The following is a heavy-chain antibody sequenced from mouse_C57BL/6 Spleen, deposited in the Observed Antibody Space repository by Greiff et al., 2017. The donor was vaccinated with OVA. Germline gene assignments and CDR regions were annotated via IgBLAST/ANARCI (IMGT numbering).Heavy chain of an antibody. CDR2: IWGVGST. Sequence: QVQLQQSGPGLVAPSQSLSITCTVSGFSLTSYGVDWVRQSPGKGLEWLGVIWGVGSTNYNSALKSRLSISKDNSKSQVFLKMNSLQTDDTAMYYCARGGDYGSSPYYAMDYWGQGTSVTVSS. J-gene: IGHJ4*01. CDR1: GFSLTSYG. D-gene: IGHD1-1*01. V-gene: IGHV2-6*01. CDR3: ARGGDYGSSPYYAMDY.